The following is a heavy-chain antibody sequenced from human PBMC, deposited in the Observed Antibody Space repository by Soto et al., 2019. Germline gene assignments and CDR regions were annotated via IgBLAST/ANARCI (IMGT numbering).Heavy chain of an antibody. D-gene: IGHD5-12*01. Sequence: GASLKISCKASGYGFSTHWIGWVRQMPGKGLEWMGIIFPSDSDTRYTPSFQGQVTISADKSVSTAYLQWNSLKASDTAMYYCATPGGFGMDVWGQGTPVTVSS. J-gene: IGHJ6*02. CDR2: IFPSDSDT. CDR1: GYGFSTHW. V-gene: IGHV5-51*01. CDR3: ATPGGFGMDV.